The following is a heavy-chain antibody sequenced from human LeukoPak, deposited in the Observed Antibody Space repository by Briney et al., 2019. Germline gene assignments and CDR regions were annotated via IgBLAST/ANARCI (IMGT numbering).Heavy chain of an antibody. CDR3: ARVRFGIFSGDYYYHYMDV. CDR2: ISSSSSYI. Sequence: GGSLRLSCAASGFTFSSYSMNWVRQAPGKGLEWVSSISSSSSYIYYADSVKGRFTISRDNAKNSLYLQMNSLRAEDTAVYYCARVRFGIFSGDYYYHYMDVWGKGTTVTVSS. J-gene: IGHJ6*03. V-gene: IGHV3-21*01. CDR1: GFTFSSYS. D-gene: IGHD3-10*01.